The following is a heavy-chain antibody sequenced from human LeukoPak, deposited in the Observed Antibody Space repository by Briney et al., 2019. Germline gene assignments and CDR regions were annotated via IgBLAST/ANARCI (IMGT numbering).Heavy chain of an antibody. CDR1: GFTVSSNY. CDR3: ARGLYPRRLKRGFYFGY. V-gene: IGHV3-53*01. J-gene: IGHJ4*02. CDR2: IYSGGSI. D-gene: IGHD2-2*02. Sequence: GGSLRLSCTASGFTVSSNYMSWVRQAPGKGLEWVSVIYSGGSIYYADCVKGRFPISRDNSKNTLYLKMNSLRAEDTAVYYCARGLYPRRLKRGFYFGYWGQGTLVTVSS.